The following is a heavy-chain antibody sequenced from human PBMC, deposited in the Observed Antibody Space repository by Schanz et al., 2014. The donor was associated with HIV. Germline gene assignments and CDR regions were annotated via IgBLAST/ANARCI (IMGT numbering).Heavy chain of an antibody. Sequence: QVQLVQSGVEVTKPGASVKVSCKASGYIFTGNYMHWVRQAPGQGLEWMGWINPNSGGTNYAQKCQGRVTMTREASMRTAYMELSRLRSDDTAVYYCARGEGWELLFLGYWGQGTLVTVSS. CDR2: INPNSGGT. CDR3: ARGEGWELLFLGY. D-gene: IGHD1-26*01. CDR1: GYIFTGNY. J-gene: IGHJ4*02. V-gene: IGHV1-2*02.